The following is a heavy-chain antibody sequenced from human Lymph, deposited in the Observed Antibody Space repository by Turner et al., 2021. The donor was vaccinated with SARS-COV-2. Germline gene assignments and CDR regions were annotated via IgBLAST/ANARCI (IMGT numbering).Heavy chain of an antibody. V-gene: IGHV3-43*02. CDR2: ISEDGGST. J-gene: IGHJ4*02. CDR1: GFTFDDYA. D-gene: IGHD5-12*01. Sequence: EVQLVESGGGVVQHGGSLRLSCAASGFTFDDYAMHWVRQAPGKGLELVSLISEDGGSTYYADSVKGRFTISRDDSKNSLYLQINSLRTEDTALYYCAKEGLSGRRLQFVPYFAYWGQGTLVSVSS. CDR3: AKEGLSGRRLQFVPYFAY.